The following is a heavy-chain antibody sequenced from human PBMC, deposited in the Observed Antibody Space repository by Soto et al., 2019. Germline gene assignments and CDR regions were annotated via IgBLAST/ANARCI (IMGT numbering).Heavy chain of an antibody. CDR1: GFPFSSYE. D-gene: IGHD1-1*01. CDR3: AKDKPGTTSFDY. CDR2: ISDRGDTT. V-gene: IGHV3-23*01. Sequence: PGGSLRLSCAASGFPFSSYEMYWVRQAPGKGLEWVSGISDRGDTTHYADSVKGRFTISRDTSKNTLYLQLNTLRADDTAVYYCAKDKPGTTSFDYWGQGTLVTVSS. J-gene: IGHJ4*02.